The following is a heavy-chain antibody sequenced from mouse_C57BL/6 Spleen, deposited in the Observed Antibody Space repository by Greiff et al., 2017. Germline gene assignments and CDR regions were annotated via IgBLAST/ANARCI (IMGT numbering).Heavy chain of an antibody. V-gene: IGHV1-82*01. Sequence: VQLQQSGPELVKPGASVKISCKASGYAFSSSWMNWVKQRPGKGLEWIGRIYPGDGDTNYNGKFKGKDTLTADKSSSTAYMQLSSLTSEDSAVYFCARSTVVDDYYAMDYWGQGTSVTVSS. D-gene: IGHD1-1*01. CDR1: GYAFSSSW. J-gene: IGHJ4*01. CDR3: ARSTVVDDYYAMDY. CDR2: IYPGDGDT.